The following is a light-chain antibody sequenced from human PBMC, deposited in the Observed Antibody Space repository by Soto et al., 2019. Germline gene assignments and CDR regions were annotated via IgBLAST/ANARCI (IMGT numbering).Light chain of an antibody. Sequence: IVMTQSPATLSVSPGGRATLSCRASQSISTKLAWYQQKPGQAPRLLIYGASTRAPGIPVRFSGSGSGTEFTLTITSLEPEDFAVYYCQQRRDWPLTFGGGTKVEI. J-gene: IGKJ4*01. CDR3: QQRRDWPLT. CDR2: GAS. V-gene: IGKV3-15*01. CDR1: QSISTK.